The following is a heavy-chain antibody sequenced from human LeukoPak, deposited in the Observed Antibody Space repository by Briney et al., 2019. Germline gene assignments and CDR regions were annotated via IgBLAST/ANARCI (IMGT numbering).Heavy chain of an antibody. CDR2: INSDGSST. D-gene: IGHD2-2*01. J-gene: IGHJ4*02. CDR3: AGDRSYTSWD. V-gene: IGHV3-74*01. Sequence: PGGSLRLSRAASVFTFSSYCMHWVRQAPGKGLVWVSRINSDGSSTSYADSVKGRFTISRDNATNTLYLQVNSLRAEDTAVYYCAGDRSYTSWDWGQGTLVTVSS. CDR1: VFTFSSYC.